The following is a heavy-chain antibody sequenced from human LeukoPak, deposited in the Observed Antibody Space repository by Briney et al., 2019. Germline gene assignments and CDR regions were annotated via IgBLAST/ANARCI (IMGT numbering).Heavy chain of an antibody. CDR3: ARGRRYYYDSSGYYPRDAFDI. Sequence: GRSLRLSCAASGFTFSSYAMHWVRQAPGKGLEWVAVISYDGSNKYYADSVKGRFTISRDNSKNTLYLQMNSLRAEDTAVYYCARGRRYYYDSSGYYPRDAFDIWGQGTMVTVSS. CDR1: GFTFSSYA. D-gene: IGHD3-22*01. CDR2: ISYDGSNK. V-gene: IGHV3-30*04. J-gene: IGHJ3*02.